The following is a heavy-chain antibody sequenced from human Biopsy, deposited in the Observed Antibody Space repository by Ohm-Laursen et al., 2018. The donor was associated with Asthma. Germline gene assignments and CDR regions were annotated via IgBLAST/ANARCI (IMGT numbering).Heavy chain of an antibody. J-gene: IGHJ3*01. CDR3: VKDTVEDRGGYYTFDV. CDR2: IYSGGTS. V-gene: IGHV3-53*01. CDR1: GFAVSRDY. D-gene: IGHD3-22*01. Sequence: SLRLSCSASGFAVSRDYMFWVRQAPGKGLEWVSVIYSGGTSHTADSVRGRFTISRDCSKNTLYLQMHSLRAEDTAVYYCVKDTVEDRGGYYTFDVWGQGTKVTVSS.